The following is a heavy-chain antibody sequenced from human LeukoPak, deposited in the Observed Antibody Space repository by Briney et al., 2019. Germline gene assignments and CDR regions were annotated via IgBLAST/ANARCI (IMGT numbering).Heavy chain of an antibody. CDR2: IKQDGSEK. D-gene: IGHD2-15*01. V-gene: IGHV3-7*01. Sequence: GGSLRLSCAAFGFTFSSYWMSWVRQAPGKGLEWGAKIKQDGSEKYYVDSVNGRFTISRDNAKNSLYLQMNSLRAEDTAVYYCARDPTEELLLHRLRFDYWGQGTLVTVSS. CDR1: GFTFSSYW. J-gene: IGHJ4*02. CDR3: ARDPTEELLLHRLRFDY.